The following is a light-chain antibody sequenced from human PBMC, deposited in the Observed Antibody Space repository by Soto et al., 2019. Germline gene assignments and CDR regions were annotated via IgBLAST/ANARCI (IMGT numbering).Light chain of an antibody. CDR3: QHYNSYSEA. Sequence: DIQMTQSPSSLSASVGDIFTITCRASQSISSYLNWFQQKSGKAPKLLIYDASSLESGVPSRFSGSGSGTEFTLTISSLQPDDFATYYCQHYNSYSEAFGQGTKVDIK. V-gene: IGKV1-5*01. J-gene: IGKJ1*01. CDR2: DAS. CDR1: QSISSY.